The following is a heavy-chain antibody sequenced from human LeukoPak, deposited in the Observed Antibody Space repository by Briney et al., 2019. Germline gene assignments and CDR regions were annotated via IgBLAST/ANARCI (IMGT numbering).Heavy chain of an antibody. CDR1: GYTFTSYY. D-gene: IGHD2-2*01. V-gene: IGHV1-46*01. J-gene: IGHJ3*02. CDR3: ASEVGLWDAFDI. Sequence: GASVKVSCKASGYTFTSYYMHWVRQAPGQGLEWMGIINPSGGSTSYAQKFQGRVTMTRDTSTSTVYMELSSLRSEDTAVYYCASEVGLWDAFDIWGQGTMVTVSS. CDR2: INPSGGST.